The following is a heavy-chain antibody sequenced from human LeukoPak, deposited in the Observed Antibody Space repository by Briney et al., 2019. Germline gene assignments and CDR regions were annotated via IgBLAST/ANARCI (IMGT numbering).Heavy chain of an antibody. CDR3: ARDYREFTPGWFDD. J-gene: IGHJ4*02. D-gene: IGHD3-16*02. V-gene: IGHV4-59*02. CDR1: GASVSSLY. CDR2: VYGTGST. Sequence: SETLSLTCAVSGASVSSLYWSWLRQPPGKGLGWIGCVYGTGSTIYNPSLRSRLTMSVDTSRNHFSLRLNSVTAADTALYFCARDYREFTPGWFDDWGQGILVTVSS.